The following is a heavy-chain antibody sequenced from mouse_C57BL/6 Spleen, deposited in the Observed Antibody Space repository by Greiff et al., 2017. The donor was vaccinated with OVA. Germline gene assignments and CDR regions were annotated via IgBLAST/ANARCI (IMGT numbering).Heavy chain of an antibody. CDR1: GFTFSDYG. D-gene: IGHD2-4*01. CDR3: ARRSYDYDSYFDD. J-gene: IGHJ2*01. V-gene: IGHV5-17*01. CDR2: ISSVSSTI. Sequence: EVMLVESGGGLVKPGGSLKLSCAASGFTFSDYGMHWVRQAPETGLEWVAYISSVSSTIYYAATVQGRFTLSRDNAKDTLFLQMSRLRAEDTAMYYCARRSYDYDSYFDDWGQGTTLAVSS.